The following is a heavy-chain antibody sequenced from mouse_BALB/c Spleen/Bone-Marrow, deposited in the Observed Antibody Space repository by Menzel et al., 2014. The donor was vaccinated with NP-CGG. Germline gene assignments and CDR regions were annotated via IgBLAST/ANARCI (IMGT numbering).Heavy chain of an antibody. Sequence: EVQGVESGADLVKPGASVKLSCTASGFNIKDTYIHWVKQRPEQGLEWIGRVDPANGNTKYAPKFQGKATITADTSSNTAYLRLSSLTSEDTAVYYCARRFGNSPRDSAMVNWGRGTPVTVSS. CDR1: GFNIKDTY. D-gene: IGHD2-1*01. J-gene: IGHJ4*01. CDR2: VDPANGNT. V-gene: IGHV14-3*02. CDR3: ARRFGNSPRDSAMVN.